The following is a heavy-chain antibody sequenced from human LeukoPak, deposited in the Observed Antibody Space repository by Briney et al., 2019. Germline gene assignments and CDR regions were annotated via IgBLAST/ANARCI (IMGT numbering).Heavy chain of an antibody. CDR3: AVGRGFAHGRLEE. Sequence: EASVKVSCKASGYTFTGYYMHWVRQAPGQGLEWMGWINLNSGGTNYAQKFQGRVTMTRDTSISTAYMELSRLRFDDTALYFCAVGRGFAHGRLEEWGQGTLITVSS. CDR1: GYTFTGYY. D-gene: IGHD1-26*01. CDR2: INLNSGGT. V-gene: IGHV1-2*02. J-gene: IGHJ4*02.